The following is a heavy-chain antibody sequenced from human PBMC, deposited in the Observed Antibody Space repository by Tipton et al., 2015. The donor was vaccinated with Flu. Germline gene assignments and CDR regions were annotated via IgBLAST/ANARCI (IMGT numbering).Heavy chain of an antibody. Sequence: SLKLSCSASGFSFSIHGMNWVRQAPGKGLEWVSCVSSSSSYIYYADSVKGRFTISRDSAKNSLYLEMNSLRAEDTAVYYCARDRAAAAPDYWGQGTLVTVSS. J-gene: IGHJ4*02. CDR2: VSSSSSYI. CDR1: GFSFSIHG. V-gene: IGHV3-21*01. CDR3: ARDRAAAAPDY. D-gene: IGHD6-13*01.